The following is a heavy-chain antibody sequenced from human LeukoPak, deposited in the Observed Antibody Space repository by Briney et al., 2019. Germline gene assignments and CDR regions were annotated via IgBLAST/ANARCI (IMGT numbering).Heavy chain of an antibody. CDR2: IRYDGSNK. V-gene: IGHV3-30*02. Sequence: GGSRRLSCAASGFTFSSYGMHWVRQAPGKGLEWVAFIRYDGSNKYSADSVKGRFTISRDNSKNTLYLQMNSLRADDTAVYYCAGVDAAMPDAFDIWGQGTTVTVSS. D-gene: IGHD5-18*01. CDR3: AGVDAAMPDAFDI. J-gene: IGHJ3*02. CDR1: GFTFSSYG.